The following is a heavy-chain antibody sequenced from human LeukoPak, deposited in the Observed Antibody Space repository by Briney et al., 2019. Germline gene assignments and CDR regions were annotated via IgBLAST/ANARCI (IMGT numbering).Heavy chain of an antibody. Sequence: GGPLRLSCAASGFTFSDYYMSWIRQAPGKGLEWVSYISSSGSTIYYADSVKGRFTISRDNSKNTLYLQMNSLRAEDTAVYYCARDGLDSSGYYQVYYFDYWGQGTLVTVSS. D-gene: IGHD3-22*01. CDR1: GFTFSDYY. J-gene: IGHJ4*02. CDR3: ARDGLDSSGYYQVYYFDY. V-gene: IGHV3-11*04. CDR2: ISSSGSTI.